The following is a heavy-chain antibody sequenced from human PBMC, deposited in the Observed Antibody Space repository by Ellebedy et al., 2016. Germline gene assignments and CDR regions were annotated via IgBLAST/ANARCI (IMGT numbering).Heavy chain of an antibody. CDR2: IYPGDSDT. D-gene: IGHD3-10*01. V-gene: IGHV5-51*01. J-gene: IGHJ4*02. CDR3: ARQDYYGSGSYYFLYYFDY. Sequence: GESLKISXKGSGYSFTSYWIGWVRQMPGKGLEWMGIIYPGDSDTRYSPSFQGQVTISADKSISTAYLQWSSLKASDTAMYYCARQDYYGSGSYYFLYYFDYWGQGTLVTVSS. CDR1: GYSFTSYW.